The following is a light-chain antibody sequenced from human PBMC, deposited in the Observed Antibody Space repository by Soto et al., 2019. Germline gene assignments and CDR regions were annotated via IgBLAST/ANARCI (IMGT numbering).Light chain of an antibody. CDR3: QQYGNSPNT. CDR1: QSVTSSY. Sequence: EIVLTQSPGTLSLSPGERATLSCRASQSVTSSYLAWYQQKPGQAPRLLIYAASSRATGIPDRFSGSGSGTDFTLTISGLEPEDFAVYYCQQYGNSPNTFGQGTKVEIK. J-gene: IGKJ1*01. V-gene: IGKV3-20*01. CDR2: AAS.